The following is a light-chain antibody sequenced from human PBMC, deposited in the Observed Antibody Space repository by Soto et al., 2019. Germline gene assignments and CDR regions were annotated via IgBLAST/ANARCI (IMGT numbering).Light chain of an antibody. V-gene: IGKV2-28*01. CDR2: LGS. CDR3: MQALQTPYT. CDR1: QSLLHSNGYNF. J-gene: IGKJ2*01. Sequence: DIVMTQSPLSLSVTPGEPASISCRSSQSLLHSNGYNFLDWYMQKPGQSPQLLIYLGSDQASGVPDRFSGSGSGTDFTLTISRVEAEDVGVYYCMQALQTPYTFGQGTKLEIK.